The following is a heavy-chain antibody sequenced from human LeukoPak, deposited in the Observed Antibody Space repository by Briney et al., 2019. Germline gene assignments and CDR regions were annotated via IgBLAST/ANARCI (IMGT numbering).Heavy chain of an antibody. J-gene: IGHJ4*02. CDR2: MSGVGGNT. CDR3: AKTSRWERDYFDY. V-gene: IGHV3-23*01. D-gene: IGHD5-24*01. Sequence: GGSLRLSCAGSGFIFSSYAMSWVRQAPGQGLESVSAMSGVGGNTFYTDSVRGRFTISRDNSKNTLYLQMNSLRAEDTAIYYCAKTSRWERDYFDYWGQGTLVTVSS. CDR1: GFIFSSYA.